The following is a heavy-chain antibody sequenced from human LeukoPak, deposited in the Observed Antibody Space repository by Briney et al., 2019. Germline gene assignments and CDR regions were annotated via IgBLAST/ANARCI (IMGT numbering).Heavy chain of an antibody. Sequence: SVKVSCKASVGTFSSYAISWVRQAPGQGLEWMGRIIPILGIANYAQKFQGRVTITADKSTSTAYMERNSLRAEDTAVYYCAKDPRDATVTPLFYYFQHWGQGTLVTVSS. CDR1: VGTFSSYA. V-gene: IGHV1-69*04. CDR2: IIPILGIA. J-gene: IGHJ1*01. CDR3: AKDPRDATVTPLFYYFQH. D-gene: IGHD4-17*01.